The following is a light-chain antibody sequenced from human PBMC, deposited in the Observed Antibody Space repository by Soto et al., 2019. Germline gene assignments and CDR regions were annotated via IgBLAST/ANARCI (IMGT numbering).Light chain of an antibody. CDR1: TSDIGAYDS. CDR2: EVR. CDR3: TSYTGSGVI. Sequence: QAVVTQPASMSVSPGQSITISCTGSTSDIGAYDSVSWYQQHPGKAPKLMIYEVRDWPSGVSDRFTGSLSGNTAYLTISGVQPEDEADYYCTSYTGSGVIFGGGTKLTVL. J-gene: IGLJ2*01. V-gene: IGLV2-14*01.